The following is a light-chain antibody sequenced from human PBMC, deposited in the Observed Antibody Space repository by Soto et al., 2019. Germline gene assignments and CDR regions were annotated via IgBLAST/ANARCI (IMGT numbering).Light chain of an antibody. CDR2: WAS. V-gene: IGKV4-1*01. Sequence: DIVITQSPDSLSLSLGELSTITCESSHSLLHSSNNKNYLAWYQQKPGQPPKLLIYWASTRESGVPDRFSGSGSGTDFTLTISSLQAEDVAVYYCQQFYNTPLTFGQGTKVDI. CDR1: HSLLHSSNNKNY. CDR3: QQFYNTPLT. J-gene: IGKJ1*01.